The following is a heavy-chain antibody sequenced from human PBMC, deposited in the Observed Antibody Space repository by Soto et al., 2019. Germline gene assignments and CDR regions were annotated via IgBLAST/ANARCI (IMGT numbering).Heavy chain of an antibody. Sequence: EVQLVQSGAEVKKPVESLRISCKGSGDTFTSYWIGWVRQMPGKGLEYMGIIYPGDSDTRYSPSFQGQVTISVDKSISTAYLQWASLTASDTAIYYCARYQDMNVLLRKSPFDPWGQGTLVTVSS. CDR3: ARYQDMNVLLRKSPFDP. J-gene: IGHJ5*02. D-gene: IGHD3-10*01. V-gene: IGHV5-51*03. CDR2: IYPGDSDT. CDR1: GDTFTSYW.